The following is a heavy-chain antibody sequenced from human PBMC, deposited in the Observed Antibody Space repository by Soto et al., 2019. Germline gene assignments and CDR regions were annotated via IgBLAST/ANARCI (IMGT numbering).Heavy chain of an antibody. CDR3: TRANWYSEY. CDR1: GVSISNNY. V-gene: IGHV4-59*01. CDR2: IYYNGNT. J-gene: IGHJ4*02. D-gene: IGHD7-27*01. Sequence: QVQLQESGPGLVKPSETLSLTCTVSGVSISNNYWSWIRQPPGKGLEWIGYIYYNGNTNYNPSLKSRVTMSVDTSMNQISLKLTTVTAADTAVYYCTRANWYSEYWGQGTLVTGSS.